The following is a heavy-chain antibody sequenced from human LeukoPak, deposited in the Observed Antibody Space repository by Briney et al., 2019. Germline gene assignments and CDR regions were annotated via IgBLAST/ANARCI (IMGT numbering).Heavy chain of an antibody. D-gene: IGHD4-17*01. V-gene: IGHV1-24*01. CDR3: ATGYYGAYYMDV. CDR2: FDPEDGET. J-gene: IGHJ6*03. Sequence: ASVKVSCKVSGYTLTELSMHWVRQAPGKGLEWMGGFDPEDGETIYAQKFQGRVTMTEDTSTDTAYMELSSLRSEDTAVYYCATGYYGAYYMDVWGKGTTVTISS. CDR1: GYTLTELS.